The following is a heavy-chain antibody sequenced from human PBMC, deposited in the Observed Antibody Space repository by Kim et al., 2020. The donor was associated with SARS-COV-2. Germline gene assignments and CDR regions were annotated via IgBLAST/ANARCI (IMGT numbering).Heavy chain of an antibody. V-gene: IGHV1-24*01. J-gene: IGHJ5*02. Sequence: ASVKVSCKVSGYTLTELSMHWVRQAPGKGLEWMGGFDPEDGETIYAQKFQGRVTMTEDTSTDTAYMELSSLRSEDTAVYYCATGPSFSRVPAAMYVWFDPWGQGTLVTVSS. CDR2: FDPEDGET. CDR3: ATGPSFSRVPAAMYVWFDP. CDR1: GYTLTELS. D-gene: IGHD2-2*01.